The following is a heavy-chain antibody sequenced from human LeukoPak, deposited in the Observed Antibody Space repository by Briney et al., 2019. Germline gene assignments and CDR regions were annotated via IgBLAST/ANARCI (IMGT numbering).Heavy chain of an antibody. J-gene: IGHJ3*02. CDR2: IYYSGST. D-gene: IGHD2-2*01. CDR3: ARDSRYCSSASCSASDI. Sequence: SETLSLTCTVSGGSISSGGYYWSWIRQHPGKGLEWIGYIYYSGSTYYNPSLKSRVTISVDTSKNQFSLKLSSVTAADTAVYYCARDSRYCSSASCSASDIWGQGTMVTVSS. V-gene: IGHV4-31*03. CDR1: GGSISSGGYY.